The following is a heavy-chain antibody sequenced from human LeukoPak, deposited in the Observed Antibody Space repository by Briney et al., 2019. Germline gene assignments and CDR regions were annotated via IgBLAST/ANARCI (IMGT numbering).Heavy chain of an antibody. Sequence: PGGSLRLYCAGYEFPVSSHWRYWVRQAPGKGLVWVARLSGDGSTTRHADSVKGRFTISRDNAKSTLYLQMDSLRVEDTALYYCARGIASSRSVAIDLWGRGTLVVVSS. CDR3: ARGIASSRSVAIDL. D-gene: IGHD6-13*01. J-gene: IGHJ4*02. CDR1: EFPVSSHW. CDR2: LSGDGSTT. V-gene: IGHV3-74*01.